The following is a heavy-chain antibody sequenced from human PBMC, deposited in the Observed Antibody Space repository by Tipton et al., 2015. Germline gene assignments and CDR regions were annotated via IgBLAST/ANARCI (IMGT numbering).Heavy chain of an antibody. V-gene: IGHV4-59*01. CDR2: IYYSGST. CDR3: ARAKYSSGWYEKYYSDY. D-gene: IGHD6-19*01. Sequence: TLSLTCTVSGGSISSYYWSWIRQPPGKGLEWIGYIYYSGSTNYNPSLKSRVTISVDTSKDQFSLKLSSVTAADTAVYCCARAKYSSGWYEKYYSDYWGQGTLVTVSS. CDR1: GGSISSYY. J-gene: IGHJ4*02.